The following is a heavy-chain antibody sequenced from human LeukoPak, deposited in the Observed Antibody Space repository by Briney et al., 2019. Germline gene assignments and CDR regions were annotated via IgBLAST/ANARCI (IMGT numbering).Heavy chain of an antibody. CDR1: GFTFKNYE. CDR3: ARGGRGVPFDY. Sequence: GGSLRLSCAGSGFTFKNYEMTWVRQAPGKGLEWVSYISSGGSIIFYADSVKGRFTISRDNAKNSLYLQMNSLRAEDTAVYYCARGGRGVPFDYWGQGTLVTVSS. D-gene: IGHD3-10*01. V-gene: IGHV3-48*03. CDR2: ISSGGSII. J-gene: IGHJ4*02.